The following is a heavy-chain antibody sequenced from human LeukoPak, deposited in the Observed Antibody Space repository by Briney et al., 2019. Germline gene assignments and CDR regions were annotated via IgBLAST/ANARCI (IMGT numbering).Heavy chain of an antibody. V-gene: IGHV3-48*03. J-gene: IGHJ6*03. D-gene: IGHD5-24*01. CDR3: ARRGYMATPYYYYMDV. CDR2: ISSSGSTI. Sequence: GGSLRLSCAASGFTFSSYEMNWVRQAPGKGLEWVSYISSSGSTIYYADSVKGRFTISRDNAKNSLYLQMNSLRAEDTAVYYCARRGYMATPYYYYMDVWGKGTTVTISS. CDR1: GFTFSSYE.